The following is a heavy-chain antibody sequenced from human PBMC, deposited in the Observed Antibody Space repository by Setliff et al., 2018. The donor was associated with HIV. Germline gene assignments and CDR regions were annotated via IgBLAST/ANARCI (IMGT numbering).Heavy chain of an antibody. V-gene: IGHV1-69-2*01. J-gene: IGHJ4*01. CDR3: AAGPFNWGQYF. D-gene: IGHD3-16*01. Sequence: AASVKVSCKASGYTFTDRFITWFQQAPGKGLEWMGRRYPRGDGTIYAERFRGRLTFSADTSTHTGYMQLDNLKSEDTATYFCAAGPFNWGQYFWGHGTLVTVSS. CDR1: GYTFTDRF. CDR2: RYPRGDGT.